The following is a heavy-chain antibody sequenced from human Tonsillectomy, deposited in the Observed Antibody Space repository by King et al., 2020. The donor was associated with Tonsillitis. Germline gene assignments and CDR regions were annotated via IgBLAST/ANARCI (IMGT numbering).Heavy chain of an antibody. CDR1: GFSLTTAGVG. CDR3: PHIIITYGGVIGDEAFDI. J-gene: IGHJ3*02. CDR2: IVWDNDK. V-gene: IGHV2-5*02. D-gene: IGHD3-16*01. Sequence: ITLKESGPTLVKHTQTLTLTCTFSGFSLTTAGVGVGWIRQPPGEALEWLAIIVWDNDKRYSPSLHSRLTITKDTSRNQVVLTITNMDPADTATYYCPHIIITYGGVIGDEAFDIWGQGTVVAVSS.